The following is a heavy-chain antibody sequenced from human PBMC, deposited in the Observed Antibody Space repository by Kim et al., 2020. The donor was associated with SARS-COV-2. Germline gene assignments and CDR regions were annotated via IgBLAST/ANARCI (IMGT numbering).Heavy chain of an antibody. CDR3: ARDPEPSLSGFDY. J-gene: IGHJ4*02. V-gene: IGHV4-39*06. Sequence: NPSLTSRVTTSVDTSKNQFTLKLSSVTAADTAVYYCARDPEPSLSGFDYWGQGTLVTVSS. D-gene: IGHD3-10*01.